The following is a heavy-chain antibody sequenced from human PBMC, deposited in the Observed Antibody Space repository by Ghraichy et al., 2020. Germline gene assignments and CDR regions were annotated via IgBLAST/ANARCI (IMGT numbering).Heavy chain of an antibody. J-gene: IGHJ4*02. V-gene: IGHV4-30-4*01. Sequence: SETLSLTCTVSGGSISSGDYYWSWIRQPPGKGLEWIGYIYYSGSTYYNPSLKSRVTISVDTSKNQFSLKLSSVTAADTAVYYCARTGYYDYVTTDWGQGTLVTVSS. CDR1: GGSISSGDYY. CDR2: IYYSGST. D-gene: IGHD3-16*01. CDR3: ARTGYYDYVTTD.